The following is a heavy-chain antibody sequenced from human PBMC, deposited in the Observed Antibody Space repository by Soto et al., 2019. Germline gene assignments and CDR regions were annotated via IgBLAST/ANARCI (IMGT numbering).Heavy chain of an antibody. CDR3: ARDLGTTSRFDP. J-gene: IGHJ5*02. Sequence: SETLSLTCSVSGGSIINQFWSWIRQPPGKGLEWIGYISYSGNTNYNPSLKSRLTISLDTSKSQFSLKLSSVTAADTAVYYCARDLGTTSRFDPWGQGTLVTVSS. CDR2: ISYSGNT. CDR1: GGSIINQF. V-gene: IGHV4-59*11. D-gene: IGHD2-2*01.